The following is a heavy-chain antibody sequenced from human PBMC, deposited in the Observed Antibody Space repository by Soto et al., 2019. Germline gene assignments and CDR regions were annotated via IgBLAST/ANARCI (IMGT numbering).Heavy chain of an antibody. CDR2: IKNDGTST. V-gene: IGHV3-23*01. J-gene: IGHJ4*02. D-gene: IGHD3-16*01. CDR3: AQLGLMTFSHKHYFNH. CDR1: GFNFDNYG. Sequence: LRLSCVASGFNFDNYGMSWVRQAPGEGLEWVSAIKNDGTSTYYAASVEDRFTISRDNSKNTLYLQLNSLRAEDTAVYYCAQLGLMTFSHKHYFNHWGRGTLVTVSS.